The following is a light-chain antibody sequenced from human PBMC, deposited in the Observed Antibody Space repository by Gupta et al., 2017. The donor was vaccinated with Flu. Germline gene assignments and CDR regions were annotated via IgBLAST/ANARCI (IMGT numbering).Light chain of an antibody. CDR1: QNIVAN. CDR3: QQDNDWPPWT. V-gene: IGKV3-15*01. CDR2: YAT. J-gene: IGKJ1*01. Sequence: ATLSVSPGERATLSCRASQNIVANLGWYKYKPGQAPRLLIYYATTRDTGNPARFSGSGYGTDLTLTISSRQSEDSAVYYCQQDNDWPPWTFGQGTKVEIK.